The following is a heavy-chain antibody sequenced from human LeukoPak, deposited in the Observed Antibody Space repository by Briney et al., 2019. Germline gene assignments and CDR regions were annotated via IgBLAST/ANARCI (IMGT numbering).Heavy chain of an antibody. J-gene: IGHJ4*02. Sequence: SVKVSCKASGGTFSSYAISWVRQAPGQGREWMGRIIPILGIANYAQKFQGRVTITADKSTSTAYMELSSLRSEDTAVYYCARGGATVTEYYFDYWGQGTLVTVSS. CDR3: ARGGATVTEYYFDY. CDR2: IIPILGIA. V-gene: IGHV1-69*04. CDR1: GGTFSSYA. D-gene: IGHD4-17*01.